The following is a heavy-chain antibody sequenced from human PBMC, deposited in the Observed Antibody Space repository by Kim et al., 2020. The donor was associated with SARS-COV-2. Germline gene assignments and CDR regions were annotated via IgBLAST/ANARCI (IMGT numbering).Heavy chain of an antibody. CDR3: VRGQQWLIKN. J-gene: IGHJ4*02. CDR2: ISRDGGEI. D-gene: IGHD6-19*01. Sequence: GGSLRLSCAASGFTVDDYAIQWVRQVPGKGLEWVSLISRDGGEIKYADSVKGRFTISRDNSKTSVYLQMNSLRSEDTALYYCVRGQQWLIKNWGQGTQVTVSS. CDR1: GFTVDDYA. V-gene: IGHV3-43*02.